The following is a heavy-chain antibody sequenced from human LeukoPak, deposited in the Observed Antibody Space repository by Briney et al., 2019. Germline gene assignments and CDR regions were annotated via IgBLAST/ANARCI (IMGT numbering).Heavy chain of an antibody. Sequence: SETLSLTCTVPGGSISGYYWSWIRQPPGKGLEWIGYIYYSGSTIYSPSLKSRVTISVDASKSVFSLKLSSVTAADMAVYYCAKDFSGSSGGYWGQGTLVTVSS. V-gene: IGHV4-59*01. D-gene: IGHD3-10*01. CDR1: GGSISGYY. J-gene: IGHJ4*02. CDR3: AKDFSGSSGGY. CDR2: IYYSGST.